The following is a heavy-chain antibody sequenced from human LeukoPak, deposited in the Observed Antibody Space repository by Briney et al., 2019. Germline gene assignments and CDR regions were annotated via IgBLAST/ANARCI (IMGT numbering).Heavy chain of an antibody. D-gene: IGHD6-13*01. CDR2: INSDGSST. V-gene: IGHV3-74*01. Sequence: RGSLRLSCAASGFTFSSYWMHWVRQAPGKGLVWVSRINSDGSSTSYADSVKGRFTISRDNAKNTLYLQMNSLRAEDTAVYYCARVSGWYSPFDPWGQGTLVTVSS. CDR3: ARVSGWYSPFDP. J-gene: IGHJ5*02. CDR1: GFTFSSYW.